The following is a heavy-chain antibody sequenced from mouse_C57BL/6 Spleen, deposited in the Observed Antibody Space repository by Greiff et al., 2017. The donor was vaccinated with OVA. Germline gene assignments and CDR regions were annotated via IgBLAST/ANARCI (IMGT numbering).Heavy chain of an antibody. D-gene: IGHD2-2*01. CDR1: GYTFTSYW. Sequence: VQLQQSGAELVKPGASVKLSCKASGYTFTSYWMHWVKQRPGQGLEWIGMIHPNSGSTNYNEKFKSKATLTVDKSSSTAYMQLSSLTSEDSAVYYCARGLRQDAMDYWGQGTSVTVSS. J-gene: IGHJ4*01. CDR3: ARGLRQDAMDY. V-gene: IGHV1-64*01. CDR2: IHPNSGST.